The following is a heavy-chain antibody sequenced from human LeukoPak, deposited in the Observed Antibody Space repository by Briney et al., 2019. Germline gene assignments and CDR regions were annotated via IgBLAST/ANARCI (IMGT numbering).Heavy chain of an antibody. CDR1: GGSINSGGYY. V-gene: IGHV4-61*08. CDR2: IYYSGST. D-gene: IGHD1-26*01. J-gene: IGHJ3*02. CDR3: ARRIPFYRPYSGSYGFDAFDI. Sequence: PSETLSLTCTVSGGSINSGGYYWTWIRQHPGKGLEWIGYIYYSGSTNYNPSLKSRVTISVDTSKNQFSLKLSSVTAADTAVYYCARRIPFYRPYSGSYGFDAFDIWGQGTMVTVSS.